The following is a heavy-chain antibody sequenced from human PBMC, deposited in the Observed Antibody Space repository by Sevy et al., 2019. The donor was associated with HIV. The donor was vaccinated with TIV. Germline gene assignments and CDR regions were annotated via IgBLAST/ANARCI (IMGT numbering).Heavy chain of an antibody. CDR2: ISYDGSNK. Sequence: GGSLRLSCAASGFTFSSYGMHWVRQAPGKGLERVAVISYDGSNKYYADSVKGRFTISRDNSKNTLYLQMNSLRAEDTAVYYCAKDILTGYYQNPYGMDVWSQGTTVTVSS. CDR3: AKDILTGYYQNPYGMDV. J-gene: IGHJ6*02. D-gene: IGHD3-9*01. V-gene: IGHV3-30*18. CDR1: GFTFSSYG.